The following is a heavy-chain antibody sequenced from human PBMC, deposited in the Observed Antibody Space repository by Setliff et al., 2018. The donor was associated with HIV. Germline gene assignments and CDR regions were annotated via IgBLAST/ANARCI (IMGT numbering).Heavy chain of an antibody. J-gene: IGHJ4*02. CDR3: ARGRPWLLNVPFDY. V-gene: IGHV4-34*01. Sequence: SETLSPTCTVSGESFSDYSWNWIRQTPEKGLEWIAEITHSGSTNYNRSLKSRVTISVDMSKEHFSLRLTSVTAADTAVYYCARGRPWLLNVPFDYWGQGALVTVSS. CDR2: ITHSGST. D-gene: IGHD2-15*01. CDR1: GESFSDYS.